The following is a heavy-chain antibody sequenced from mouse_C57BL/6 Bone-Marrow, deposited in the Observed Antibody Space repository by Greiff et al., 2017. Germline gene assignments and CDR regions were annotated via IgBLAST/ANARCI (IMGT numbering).Heavy chain of an antibody. V-gene: IGHV5-4*01. Sequence: EVHLVESGGGLVKPGGSLKLSCAASGFTFSSYAMSWVRQTPEKRLEWVATISDGGSYTYYPDNVKGRFTISRDNAKNNLYLQMSHLKSEDTAMYYCARGVITTSFAYWGQGTRVTVSA. J-gene: IGHJ3*01. CDR3: ARGVITTSFAY. CDR2: ISDGGSYT. D-gene: IGHD2-4*01. CDR1: GFTFSSYA.